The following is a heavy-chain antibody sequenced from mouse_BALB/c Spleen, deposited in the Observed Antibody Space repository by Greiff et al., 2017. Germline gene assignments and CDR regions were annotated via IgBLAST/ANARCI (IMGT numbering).Heavy chain of an antibody. D-gene: IGHD4-1*01. CDR3: ATGTDFDY. Sequence: VQLQQSGAELVRPGTSVKVSCKASGYAFTNYLIEWVKQRPGQGLEWIGVINPGSGGTNYNEKFKGKATLTADKSSSTAYMQLSSLTSDDSAVYFCATGTDFDYWGQGTTLTVSS. V-gene: IGHV1-54*01. J-gene: IGHJ2*01. CDR1: GYAFTNYL. CDR2: INPGSGGT.